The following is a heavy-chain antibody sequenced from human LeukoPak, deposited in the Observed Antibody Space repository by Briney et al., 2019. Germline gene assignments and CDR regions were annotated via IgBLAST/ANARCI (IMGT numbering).Heavy chain of an antibody. J-gene: IGHJ5*02. CDR2: LSDSGAST. CDR1: GFNFNNYA. D-gene: IGHD2/OR15-2a*01. Sequence: GGSLRLSCVASGFNFNNYAMNWVRQGPGKGLEWVSGLSDSGASTFYAESVRGRFSISRDNAKNLLYLNMNSLRAEDTAIYFCAKDARTGVWNIGDSWFDPWGPGTLVTVSS. V-gene: IGHV3-23*01. CDR3: AKDARTGVWNIGDSWFDP.